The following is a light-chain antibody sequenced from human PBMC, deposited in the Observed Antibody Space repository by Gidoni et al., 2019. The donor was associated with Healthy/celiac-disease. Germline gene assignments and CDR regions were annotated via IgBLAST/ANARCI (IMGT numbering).Light chain of an antibody. CDR3: QQYGSSPEGFT. Sequence: GTLSCRASQSVSSSYLAWYQQKPGQAPRLLIYGASSRATGIPDRFSGSGSGTDFTLTISRLEPEDFAVYYCQQYGSSPEGFTFXPXTKVDIK. CDR2: GAS. J-gene: IGKJ3*01. V-gene: IGKV3-20*01. CDR1: QSVSSSY.